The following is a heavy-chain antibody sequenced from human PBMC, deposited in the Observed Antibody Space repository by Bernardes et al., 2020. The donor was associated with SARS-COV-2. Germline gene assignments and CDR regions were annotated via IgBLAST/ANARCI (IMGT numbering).Heavy chain of an antibody. CDR2: ISGSGGRT. D-gene: IGHD3-16*01. Sequence: GALRLSCAASGFPFSSYAMGWVRQSPGKGLDWVSTISGSGGRTYYADSVKGRFTISRDNSKNTLILQMNSLRVDDTATYYCAIPGGDWGQGTLVTVSS. CDR1: GFPFSSYA. V-gene: IGHV3-23*01. CDR3: AIPGGD. J-gene: IGHJ4*02.